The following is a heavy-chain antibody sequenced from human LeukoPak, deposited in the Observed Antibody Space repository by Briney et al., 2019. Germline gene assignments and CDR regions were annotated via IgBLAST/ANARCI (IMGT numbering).Heavy chain of an antibody. Sequence: GGSLRLSCAASGFTFSSAWMTWVRQAPGKGLEWVSAISGSGGSAYYADSVKGRFTISRDNSKNTLYLQMNSLRAEDTAVYYCAKTVSGSYSYQGGDYWGQGTLVTVSS. V-gene: IGHV3-23*01. CDR3: AKTVSGSYSYQGGDY. CDR1: GFTFSSAW. CDR2: ISGSGGSA. J-gene: IGHJ4*02. D-gene: IGHD3-10*01.